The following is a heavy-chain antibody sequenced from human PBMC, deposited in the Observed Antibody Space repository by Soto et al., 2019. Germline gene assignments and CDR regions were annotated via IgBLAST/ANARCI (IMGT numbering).Heavy chain of an antibody. D-gene: IGHD5-18*01. CDR3: ASLDTAVIKTGGY. CDR1: GLKVSSW. J-gene: IGHJ4*02. Sequence: EVQLVESGGGLVQPGGSLRLSCAASGLKVSSWRSWVRRAPGEGLEWVAMTTQDGSGRHYLDSFKGRFTISRDSAKNSMYLQMNSLTVEDTAMYYCASLDTAVIKTGGYWGQGTQVTVAS. V-gene: IGHV3-7*01. CDR2: TTQDGSGR.